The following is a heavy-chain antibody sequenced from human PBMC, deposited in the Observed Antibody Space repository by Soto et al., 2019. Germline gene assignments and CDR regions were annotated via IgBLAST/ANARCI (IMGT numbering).Heavy chain of an antibody. D-gene: IGHD2-21*02. Sequence: QVQLVESGGGVVQPGRSLRLSCAASGFTFSSYGMHWVRQAPGKGLEWVAVIWYDGSNKYYEDSVKGRFTISRDNSKNTLYLQMNSLRDEDTAGYYCARDKTLYCGGDCPTHYWCQGTLVTVS. CDR2: IWYDGSNK. CDR1: GFTFSSYG. V-gene: IGHV3-33*01. CDR3: ARDKTLYCGGDCPTHY. J-gene: IGHJ4*02.